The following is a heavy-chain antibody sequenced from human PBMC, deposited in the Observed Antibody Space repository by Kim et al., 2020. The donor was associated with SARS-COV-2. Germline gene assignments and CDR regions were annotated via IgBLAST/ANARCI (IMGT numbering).Heavy chain of an antibody. V-gene: IGHV3-74*01. CDR3: ARVNDAFDI. Sequence: RSTSYADSVKGRFTISRDNAKNTLYLQMNSLRAEDTAVYYCARVNDAFDIWGQGTMVTVSS. J-gene: IGHJ3*02. CDR2: RST.